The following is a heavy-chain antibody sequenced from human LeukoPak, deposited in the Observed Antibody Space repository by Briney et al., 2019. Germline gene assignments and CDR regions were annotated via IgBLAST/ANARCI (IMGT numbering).Heavy chain of an antibody. CDR1: GFTFRDYA. CDR2: ISSDGKTDSN. D-gene: IGHD7-27*01. J-gene: IGHJ4*02. Sequence: GGSLRLSCVVSGFTFRDYAMNWFRQAPGKGLEWVAVISSDGKTDSNYYSDSARGRFTISRDNSRNVLYLQMNSLSGEDTAVYYCARDELGDYWGRGTLVAVAS. V-gene: IGHV3-33*05. CDR3: ARDELGDY.